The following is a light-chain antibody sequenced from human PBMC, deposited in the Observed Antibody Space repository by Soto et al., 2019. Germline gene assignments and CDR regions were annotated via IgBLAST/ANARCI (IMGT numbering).Light chain of an antibody. CDR3: QQTYNTPRT. J-gene: IGKJ2*01. V-gene: IGKV1-39*01. Sequence: DIQMTQSPSSLSAFVGDRVTITCRASQSISTYLNWYQQKPGKAPKLLIYAASTLRSGVPSTFSGCGSGTDFTLTISSLQPEDCAPYYCQQTYNTPRTFGQGTKLEIK. CDR2: AAS. CDR1: QSISTY.